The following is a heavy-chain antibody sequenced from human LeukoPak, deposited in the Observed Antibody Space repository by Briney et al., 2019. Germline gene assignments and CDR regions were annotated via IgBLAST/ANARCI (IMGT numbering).Heavy chain of an antibody. Sequence: GGSLRLSCAASGFTFSSYWMSWVRQAPGKGLEWVANIKQDGSEKYYVDSVKGRFTISRDNAKNSLYLQMNSLRAEDTAVYYCARSSADYYDSSGYEGYFDYWGQGTLVTVYS. CDR3: ARSSADYYDSSGYEGYFDY. CDR2: IKQDGSEK. D-gene: IGHD3-22*01. V-gene: IGHV3-7*01. J-gene: IGHJ4*02. CDR1: GFTFSSYW.